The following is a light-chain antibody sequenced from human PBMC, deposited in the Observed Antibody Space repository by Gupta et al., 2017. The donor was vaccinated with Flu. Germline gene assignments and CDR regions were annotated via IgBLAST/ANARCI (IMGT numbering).Light chain of an antibody. CDR3: QQSDSIPNT. CDR2: TAS. Sequence: PSSLSASVGDRVTITCRPSQSISSYLNWYQQKPGKAPKLLIYTASTVQSGVPSRFSGSGSGTDFTLTISRLQPEDFATYYCQQSDSIPNTFGQGTQVEIK. J-gene: IGKJ5*01. CDR1: QSISSY. V-gene: IGKV1-39*01.